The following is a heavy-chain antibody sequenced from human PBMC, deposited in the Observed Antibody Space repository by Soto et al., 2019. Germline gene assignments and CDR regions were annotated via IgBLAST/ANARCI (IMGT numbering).Heavy chain of an antibody. D-gene: IGHD3-3*01. Sequence: QVQLQESGPGLVKPSETLSLTCTVSGGSISSYYWSWIRQPPGKGLEWIGYIYYSGSTNYNPSLKSRVTISVDTSKNQFSLKLSSVTAADTAVYYCARVTIFFGFDYWGQGTLVTVSS. CDR2: IYYSGST. CDR3: ARVTIFFGFDY. CDR1: GGSISSYY. V-gene: IGHV4-59*01. J-gene: IGHJ4*02.